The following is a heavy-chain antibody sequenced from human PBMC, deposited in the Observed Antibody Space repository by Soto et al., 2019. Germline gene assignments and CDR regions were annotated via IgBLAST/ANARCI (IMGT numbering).Heavy chain of an antibody. CDR3: AKGKTSGWYYFDY. CDR2: ISASGRDT. J-gene: IGHJ4*02. CDR1: GFTFSNYA. V-gene: IGHV3-23*01. Sequence: GGSLRLSCAGSGFTFSNYAMSWVRQVPGKGLEWVTGISASGRDTYYADSVKDRFTISRDSSKNTLYLQMNSLRAEDTAIYYCAKGKTSGWYYFDYWGQRTLVTVSS. D-gene: IGHD6-19*01.